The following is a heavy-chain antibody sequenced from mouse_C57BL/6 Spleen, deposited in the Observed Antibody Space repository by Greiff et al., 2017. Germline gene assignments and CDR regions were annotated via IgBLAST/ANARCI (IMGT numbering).Heavy chain of an antibody. Sequence: DVKLVESGGGLVKPGGSLKLSCAASGFTFSDYRMHWVRQAPEKGLEWVAYISSGSSTIYYADTVKGRFTISRDNAKNTLFLQMTSLRSEDTAMYYCATRSWFAYWGQGTLVTVSA. J-gene: IGHJ3*01. CDR1: GFTFSDYR. CDR2: ISSGSSTI. CDR3: ATRSWFAY. V-gene: IGHV5-17*01.